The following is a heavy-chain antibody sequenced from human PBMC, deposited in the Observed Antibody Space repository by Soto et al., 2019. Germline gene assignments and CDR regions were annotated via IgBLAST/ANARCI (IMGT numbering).Heavy chain of an antibody. CDR1: GYTFTSYY. CDR3: ARDGFEYSGYDLGAFAI. Sequence: ASVKVSCKASGYTFTSYYMHWVRQAPGQGLEWMGIINPSGGSTSYAQKFQGRVTMTRDTSTSTVYMELSSLRSEDTAVYYCARDGFEYSGYDLGAFAISGQGTMVTGSS. V-gene: IGHV1-46*03. D-gene: IGHD5-12*01. J-gene: IGHJ3*02. CDR2: INPSGGST.